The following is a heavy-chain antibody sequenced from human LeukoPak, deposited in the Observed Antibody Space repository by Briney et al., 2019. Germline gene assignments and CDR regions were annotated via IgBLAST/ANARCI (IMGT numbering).Heavy chain of an antibody. CDR1: GFTFGDYA. CDR3: TRGSDFWSGYYVNFDC. V-gene: IGHV3-49*03. Sequence: GGSLRLSCTASGFTFGDYAMSWFRQAPGKGLEWVGFIRSKAYGGTTEYAASVKGRFTISRDDSKSIAYLQMNSLKTEDTAVYYCTRGSDFWSGYYVNFDCWGQGTLVTVSS. J-gene: IGHJ4*02. CDR2: IRSKAYGGTT. D-gene: IGHD3-3*01.